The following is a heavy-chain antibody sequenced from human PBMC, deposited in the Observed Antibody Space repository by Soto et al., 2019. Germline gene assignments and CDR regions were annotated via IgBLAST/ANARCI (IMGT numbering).Heavy chain of an antibody. CDR1: GFTFTSYT. CDR2: ISSSSDYI. J-gene: IGHJ4*02. Sequence: EVQLVESGGGLVKPGGPLRLSCAASGFTFTSYTMNWVRQAPGKGLEWVSSISSSSDYIYYADSMKGRVTISRDNAKNSLFLDMNSLTGEDTAVYYCARILHDISGYYFDYWGQGTLVTVSS. D-gene: IGHD3-22*01. V-gene: IGHV3-21*02. CDR3: ARILHDISGYYFDY.